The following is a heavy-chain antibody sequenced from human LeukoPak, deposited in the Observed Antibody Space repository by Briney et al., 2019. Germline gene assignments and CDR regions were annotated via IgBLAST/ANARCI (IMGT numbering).Heavy chain of an antibody. V-gene: IGHV1-3*01. CDR3: ARWDLIVGATPSFDY. D-gene: IGHD1-26*01. J-gene: IGHJ4*02. CDR1: GYTFTSYA. CDR2: INAGNGNT. Sequence: ASVKVSCKASGYTFTSYAMHWVRQAPGQRLEWMGWINAGNGNTKYSQKFQGRVTITRDTSASTAYMELSSLRSEDTAVYYCARWDLIVGATPSFDYWGQGTLVTVSS.